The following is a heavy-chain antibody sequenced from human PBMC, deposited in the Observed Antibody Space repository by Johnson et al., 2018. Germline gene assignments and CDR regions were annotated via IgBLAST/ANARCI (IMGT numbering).Heavy chain of an antibody. CDR3: ATDGLVGKGKFYFDR. Sequence: VQLLESGGGVVQPGRTLRLACAASGFTFTSYGFHWVRQAPGKGLEWVTVIWSDGSKKDYADAVKGRFTISRDDSKNMLYLQMNSQRAEDTAVYYCATDGLVGKGKFYFDRWGRGTLVTVSS. J-gene: IGHJ2*01. CDR1: GFTFTSYG. CDR2: IWSDGSKK. D-gene: IGHD1-26*01. V-gene: IGHV3-33*01.